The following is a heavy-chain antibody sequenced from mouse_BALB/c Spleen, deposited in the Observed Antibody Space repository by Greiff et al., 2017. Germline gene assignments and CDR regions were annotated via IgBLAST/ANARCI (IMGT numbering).Heavy chain of an antibody. J-gene: IGHJ2*01. CDR1: GFNIKDTY. CDR3: ARSDYYGSSYYFDY. D-gene: IGHD1-1*01. V-gene: IGHV14-3*02. Sequence: EVQRVESGAELVKPGASVKLSCTASGFNIKDTYMHWVKQRPEQGLEWIGRIDPANGNTKYDPKFQGKATITADTSSNTAYLQLSSLTSEDTAVYYCARSDYYGSSYYFDYWGQGTTLTVSS. CDR2: IDPANGNT.